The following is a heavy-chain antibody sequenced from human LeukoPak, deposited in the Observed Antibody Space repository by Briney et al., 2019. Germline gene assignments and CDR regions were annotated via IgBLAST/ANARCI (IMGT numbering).Heavy chain of an antibody. CDR2: IIPILGIA. CDR1: GGTISSYA. Sequence: GASVKVSCKASGGTISSYAISWVRQAPGQGLEWMGRIIPILGIANYAQKFQGRVTITADKSTSTAYMELSSLRSEDTAVYYCASDGAGIDYWGQGTLVTVSS. CDR3: ASDGAGIDY. V-gene: IGHV1-69*04. D-gene: IGHD1-14*01. J-gene: IGHJ4*02.